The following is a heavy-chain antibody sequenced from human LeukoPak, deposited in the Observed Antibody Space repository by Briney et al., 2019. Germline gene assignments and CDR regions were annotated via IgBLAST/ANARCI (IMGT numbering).Heavy chain of an antibody. CDR2: IYYSGST. V-gene: IGHV4-31*03. Sequence: SVTLSLTCTVSGGSISSGGYYWSWIRQHPGKGLEWIGYIYYSGSTYYNPSLKSRVTISVDTSKNQFSLKLSSVTAADTAVYYCARDRERYDFWSGYYTGNYYYGMDVWGQGTTVTVSS. J-gene: IGHJ6*02. CDR1: GGSISSGGYY. D-gene: IGHD3-3*01. CDR3: ARDRERYDFWSGYYTGNYYYGMDV.